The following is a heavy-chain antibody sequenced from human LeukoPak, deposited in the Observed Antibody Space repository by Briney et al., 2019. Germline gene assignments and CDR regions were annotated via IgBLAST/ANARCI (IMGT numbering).Heavy chain of an antibody. Sequence: GGSLRLSCAASGFTFSSYEMNWVRQAPGKGLEWVSYISSSGSTIYYADSLKGRFTISRDNAKNSLYLQMNSLRAEDTAVYYCARAHYYDSSGLDFWGQGTLVTVSS. J-gene: IGHJ4*02. CDR2: ISSSGSTI. D-gene: IGHD3-22*01. V-gene: IGHV3-48*03. CDR1: GFTFSSYE. CDR3: ARAHYYDSSGLDF.